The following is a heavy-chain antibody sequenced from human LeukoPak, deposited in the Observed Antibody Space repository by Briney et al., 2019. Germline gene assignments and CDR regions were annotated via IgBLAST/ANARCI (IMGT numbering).Heavy chain of an antibody. CDR1: GYTFTSYG. CDR3: ARDGSSGGSSYWYYYYGMDV. Sequence: GASVKVSCKASGYTFTSYGISWVRQAPGQGLEWMGWISAYNGNTNYAQKLQGRVTMTTDTSTSTAYMELRSLRSDDTAVYYCARDGSSGGSSYWYYYYGMDVWGKGTTVTVSS. D-gene: IGHD2-15*01. J-gene: IGHJ6*04. CDR2: ISAYNGNT. V-gene: IGHV1-18*04.